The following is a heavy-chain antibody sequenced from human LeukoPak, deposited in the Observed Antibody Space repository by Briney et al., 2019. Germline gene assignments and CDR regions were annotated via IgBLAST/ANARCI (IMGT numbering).Heavy chain of an antibody. V-gene: IGHV4-59*11. D-gene: IGHD6-13*01. CDR2: IYYSGST. Sequence: PSETLSLTCTVSGGSISSHYWSWIRQPPGKGLAWIGYIYYSGSTNYNPSLKSRVTISVDTSKNQFSLKLSSVTAADTAVYYCAREEQQLVRGYYYYYMDVWGKGTTVTVSS. J-gene: IGHJ6*03. CDR1: GGSISSHY. CDR3: AREEQQLVRGYYYYYMDV.